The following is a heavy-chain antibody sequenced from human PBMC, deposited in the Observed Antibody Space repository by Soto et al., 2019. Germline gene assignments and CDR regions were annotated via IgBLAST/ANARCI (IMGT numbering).Heavy chain of an antibody. CDR3: ARGGDFWSGYYTISDY. V-gene: IGHV3-7*01. Sequence: GGSLRLSCAASGFTFSSYWMSWVRQAPGKGLEWVANIKQDGSEKYYVDSVKGRFTISRDNAKNSLYLQMNSLRAEDTAVYYCARGGDFWSGYYTISDYWGQGTLVTVSS. CDR2: IKQDGSEK. D-gene: IGHD3-3*01. CDR1: GFTFSSYW. J-gene: IGHJ4*02.